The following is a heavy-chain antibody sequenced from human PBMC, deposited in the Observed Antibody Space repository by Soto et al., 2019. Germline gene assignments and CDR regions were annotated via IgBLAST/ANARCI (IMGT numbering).Heavy chain of an antibody. J-gene: IGHJ4*02. CDR3: ARGMIRGVMFYY. CDR2: ISTSGGST. V-gene: IGHV3-23*01. CDR1: GFTFSSSA. Sequence: GGSLRLSCAASGFTFSSSAMSWVRQAPGKGLEWVSAISTSGGSTYYADSVKGRFTISRDNSKNTLFLQMNSLRAEDTAVYYCARGMIRGVMFYYWGQGTLVTVSS. D-gene: IGHD3-10*01.